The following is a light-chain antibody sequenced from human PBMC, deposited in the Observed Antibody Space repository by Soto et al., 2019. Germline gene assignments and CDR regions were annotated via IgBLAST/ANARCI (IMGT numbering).Light chain of an antibody. CDR1: SSNIGSNF. J-gene: IGLJ1*01. Sequence: QSVLTQPPSASGTPGQRVTISCSGRSSNIGSNFVHWYQHLPGTAPKPVIYRNSQRPSGVPDRFSGSKSGTSASLAISGLQSEDEADYYCAGWDDSLSGYVFGPGTKVTVL. CDR3: AGWDDSLSGYV. CDR2: RNS. V-gene: IGLV1-47*01.